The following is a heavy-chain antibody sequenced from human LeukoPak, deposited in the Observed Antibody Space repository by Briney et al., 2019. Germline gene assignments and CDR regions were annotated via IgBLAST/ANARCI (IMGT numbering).Heavy chain of an antibody. CDR2: IKQDGSEK. V-gene: IGHV3-7*01. J-gene: IGHJ4*02. D-gene: IGHD5-18*01. CDR3: AKDQVRGYSYGIKDY. CDR1: GFTFDKFY. Sequence: GESLRLSCVGSGFTFDKFYMSWVRQAPGKGLEWVANIKQDGSEKYYVDSVKGRFTISRDNAKNSLYLQMNSLRAEDTAVYYCAKDQVRGYSYGIKDYWGQGTLVTVSS.